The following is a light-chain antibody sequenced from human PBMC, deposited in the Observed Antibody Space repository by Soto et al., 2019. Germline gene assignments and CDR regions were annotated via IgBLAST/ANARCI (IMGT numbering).Light chain of an antibody. V-gene: IGLV2-14*01. J-gene: IGLJ1*01. Sequence: QSVLTQPASVSGSPGQSIAISCTGTSSDVGGYNYVSWYQLLPGKVPRLMIYEVSNRPSGVSNRFSGSKSANTASLTISGLQAEDEADYFCISYTSDSNPYVFGTGTKLTVL. CDR2: EVS. CDR3: ISYTSDSNPYV. CDR1: SSDVGGYNY.